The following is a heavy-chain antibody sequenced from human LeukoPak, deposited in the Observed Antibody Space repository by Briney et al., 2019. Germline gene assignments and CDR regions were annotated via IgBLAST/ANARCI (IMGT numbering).Heavy chain of an antibody. CDR2: ISFDGTDA. V-gene: IGHV3-30*04. D-gene: IGHD3-10*01. CDR3: AKDIGSYYDY. J-gene: IGHJ4*02. Sequence: PGTSLRLSCAASGFTFSSYAIHWLRQAPGKGLEWVAVISFDGTDAFYADSVKGRFTISRDNSKNTLYLEMNSLRAEDTAVYYCAKDIGSYYDYWGQGILVTVSS. CDR1: GFTFSSYA.